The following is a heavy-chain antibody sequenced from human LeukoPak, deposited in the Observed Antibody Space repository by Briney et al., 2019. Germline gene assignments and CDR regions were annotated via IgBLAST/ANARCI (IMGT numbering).Heavy chain of an antibody. Sequence: SETLSLTCAVSGDSFSSHYWTWIRQSPGTGLEWIGYISHIGRTNYNPSLKSRVTISIGTSKNQFSLAITSVTAADTAVYYCAREVDAVTASADAFDIWGQGTMTVSS. V-gene: IGHV4-59*11. CDR2: ISHIGRT. J-gene: IGHJ3*02. CDR1: GDSFSSHY. CDR3: AREVDAVTASADAFDI. D-gene: IGHD2-21*02.